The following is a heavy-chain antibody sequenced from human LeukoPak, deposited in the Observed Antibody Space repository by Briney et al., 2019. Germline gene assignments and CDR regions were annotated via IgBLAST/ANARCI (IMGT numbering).Heavy chain of an antibody. J-gene: IGHJ4*02. CDR3: ARDGPGVVIREFDY. V-gene: IGHV4-34*01. CDR1: GGSFSGYY. CDR2: INHSGST. Sequence: PSETLSLTCAVYGGSFSGYYWSWIRQPPGKGLEWIGEINHSGSTNYNPSLKSRVTISVDTSKNQFSLKLSSVTAADTAVYYCARDGPGVVIREFDYWGQGTLVTVSS. D-gene: IGHD3-3*01.